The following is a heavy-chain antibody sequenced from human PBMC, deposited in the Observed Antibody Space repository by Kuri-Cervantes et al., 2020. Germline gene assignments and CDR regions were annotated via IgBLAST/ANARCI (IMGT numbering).Heavy chain of an antibody. J-gene: IGHJ4*02. CDR3: AKSFAGSSGIIDF. Sequence: SLKISCAASGFNFNDYAMHWVRQVPGYGLEWVSGITWNSGSIDYADSVEGRFTISRDNAKKSLFLQMNSLRVEDTALYYCAKSFAGSSGIIDFWGQGSLVTVSS. D-gene: IGHD1-26*01. CDR2: ITWNSGSI. V-gene: IGHV3-9*01. CDR1: GFNFNDYA.